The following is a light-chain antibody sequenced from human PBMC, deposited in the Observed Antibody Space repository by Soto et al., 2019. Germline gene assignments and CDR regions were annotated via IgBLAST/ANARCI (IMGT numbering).Light chain of an antibody. J-gene: IGKJ4*02. Sequence: EIVLTQSPGTLSLSPGERATLSCRASQIVSSTYLAWFQQKAGQAPRLLIYGASTRATGIPDRFSGSGSGTDFTLTISGREPEEFAVYYCQQYGVTPPNTFGGGTKVEV. V-gene: IGKV3-20*01. CDR1: QIVSSTY. CDR2: GAS. CDR3: QQYGVTPPNT.